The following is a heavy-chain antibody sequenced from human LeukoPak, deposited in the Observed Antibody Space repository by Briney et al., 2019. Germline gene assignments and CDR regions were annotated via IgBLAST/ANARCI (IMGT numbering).Heavy chain of an antibody. CDR2: SDPEDGET. CDR1: GYTLTELS. J-gene: IGHJ5*02. Sequence: ASVKVSCKVSGYTLTELSMHWVRQAPGKGLEWMGGSDPEDGETIYAHKFQGRVTMTEDTSTDTAYMELSSLGSEDTAVYYCATLVSRQLLSGLANWFDPWGQGTLVTVSS. CDR3: ATLVSRQLLSGLANWFDP. D-gene: IGHD2-2*01. V-gene: IGHV1-24*01.